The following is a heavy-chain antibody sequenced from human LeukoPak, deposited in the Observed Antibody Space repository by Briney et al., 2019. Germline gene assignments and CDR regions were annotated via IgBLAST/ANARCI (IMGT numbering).Heavy chain of an antibody. CDR3: ARGGDHLGD. V-gene: IGHV4-34*01. CDR1: GGSFSGYY. CDR2: INHSGST. J-gene: IGHJ4*02. Sequence: SETLSLTCAVYGGSFSGYYWSWIRQPPGKGLEWIGEINHSGSTNYNPSLKSRVTISVDTSKNQFSLKLSSVTAADTAVYYCARGGDHLGDWGQGTLVTVCS. D-gene: IGHD4-17*01.